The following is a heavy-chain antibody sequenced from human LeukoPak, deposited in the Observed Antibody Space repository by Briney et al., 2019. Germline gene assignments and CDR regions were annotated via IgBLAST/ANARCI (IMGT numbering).Heavy chain of an antibody. CDR3: ARNTAVPDLPARRAFDI. V-gene: IGHV4-59*01. Sequence: PSETLSLTCTVSGGSISSYYWSWIRQPPGKGLEWIGYIYYSGSTNYNPSLKSRVTISVDTSKNQFSLKLSSVTAADTAVYYCARNTAVPDLPARRAFDIWGQGTMVTVSS. CDR1: GGSISSYY. CDR2: IYYSGST. J-gene: IGHJ3*02. D-gene: IGHD2-2*01.